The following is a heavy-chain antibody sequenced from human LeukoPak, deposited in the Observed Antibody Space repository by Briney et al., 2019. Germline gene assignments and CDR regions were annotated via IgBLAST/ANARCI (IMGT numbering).Heavy chain of an antibody. CDR3: ARGAQTYCDKAPVDY. Sequence: SETLSLTCAVYGGSFSGYYWSWIRQPPGKGLEWIGEINHSGSTNYNPSLKSRVSISVDTSKSQFSLKLNSMTAADTAVYYCARGAQTYCDKAPVDYWGQGTLVTVSS. CDR1: GGSFSGYY. V-gene: IGHV4-34*01. CDR2: INHSGST. D-gene: IGHD3-22*01. J-gene: IGHJ4*02.